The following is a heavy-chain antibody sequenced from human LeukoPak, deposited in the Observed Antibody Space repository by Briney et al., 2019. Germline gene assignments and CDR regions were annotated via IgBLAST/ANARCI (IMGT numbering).Heavy chain of an antibody. CDR3: AKDSYYDFWSGYYMDV. CDR1: GFTFDDYA. J-gene: IGHJ6*03. CDR2: ISWNSGSI. V-gene: IGHV3-9*01. D-gene: IGHD3-3*01. Sequence: GRSLRLSYAASGFTFDDYAMHRVRQAPGKGLEWVSGISWNSGSIGYAASVKGRFTISRDNAKNSLYLQMNSLRAEDTALYYCAKDSYYDFWSGYYMDVWGKGTTVTVSS.